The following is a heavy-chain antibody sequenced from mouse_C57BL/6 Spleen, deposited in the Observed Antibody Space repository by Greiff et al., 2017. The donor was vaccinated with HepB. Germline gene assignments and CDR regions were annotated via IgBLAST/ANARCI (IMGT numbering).Heavy chain of an antibody. D-gene: IGHD1-1*01. V-gene: IGHV1-55*01. CDR1: GYTFTSYW. Sequence: VKLQQPGAELVKPGASVKMSCKASGYTFTSYWITWVKQRPGQGLEWIGDIYPGSGSTNYNEKFKSKATLTVDTSSSTAYMQLSSLTSEDSAVYYCARCYYYGSSYETWFAYWGQGTLVTVSA. CDR3: ARCYYYGSSYETWFAY. CDR2: IYPGSGST. J-gene: IGHJ3*01.